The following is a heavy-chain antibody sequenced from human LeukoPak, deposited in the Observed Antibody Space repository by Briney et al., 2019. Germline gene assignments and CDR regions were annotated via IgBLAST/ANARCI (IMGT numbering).Heavy chain of an antibody. J-gene: IGHJ4*02. CDR2: IIPIFGTA. CDR1: GGTFSSYA. D-gene: IGHD4-17*01. V-gene: IGHV1-69*13. Sequence: LVKVSCKASGGTFSSYAISWVRQAPGQGLEWMGGIIPIFGTANYAQKFQGRVTITADESTSTAYMELSSLRSEDTAVYYCASAYGDYPTLFDYWGQGTLVTVSS. CDR3: ASAYGDYPTLFDY.